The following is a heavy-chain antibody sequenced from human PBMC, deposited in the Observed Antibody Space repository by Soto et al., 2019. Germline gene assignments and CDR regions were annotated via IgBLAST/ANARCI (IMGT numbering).Heavy chain of an antibody. J-gene: IGHJ4*02. CDR3: ARDYWASERRFDY. CDR2: VYYSGTT. D-gene: IGHD2-15*01. CDR1: GGSCNSGSYY. Sequence: PSETLSLTCTVSGGSCNSGSYYWSWIRQPPGKGLEWIGHVYYSGTTKYNPSLKSRVTISVDTSNNQFSLHLTSVTAAASAVYYCARDYWASERRFDYWGQGTLVTVSS. V-gene: IGHV4-61*01.